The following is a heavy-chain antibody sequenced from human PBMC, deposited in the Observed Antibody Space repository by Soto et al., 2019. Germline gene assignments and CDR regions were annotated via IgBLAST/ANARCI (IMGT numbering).Heavy chain of an antibody. J-gene: IGHJ4*02. CDR1: GGSISSGGYY. D-gene: IGHD2-8*01. CDR2: IYYSGST. CDR3: ARDWGEGYCTNVVCFGRFDY. V-gene: IGHV4-31*03. Sequence: QVQLQESGPGLVKPSQTLSLTCTVSGGSISSGGYYWSWIRQHPGKGLEWIGYIYYSGSTYYNPSLKSRVTISVDTSKNQFSLKLSSVTAADTAVYYCARDWGEGYCTNVVCFGRFDYWGQGTLVTVSS.